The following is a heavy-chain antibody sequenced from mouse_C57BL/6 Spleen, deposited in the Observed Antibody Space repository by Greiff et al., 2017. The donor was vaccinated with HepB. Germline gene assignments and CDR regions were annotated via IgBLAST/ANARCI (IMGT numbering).Heavy chain of an antibody. Sequence: QVQLQQSGPGLVQPSQSLSITCTVSGFSLTSYGVHWVRQSPGKGLEWLGVIWRGGSTDYNAAFMSRLSITKDNSKSQVFFKMNSLQADDTAIYYCATYSNNDYYAMDYWGQGTSVTVSS. CDR1: GFSLTSYG. CDR3: ATYSNNDYYAMDY. D-gene: IGHD2-5*01. CDR2: IWRGGST. V-gene: IGHV2-5*01. J-gene: IGHJ4*01.